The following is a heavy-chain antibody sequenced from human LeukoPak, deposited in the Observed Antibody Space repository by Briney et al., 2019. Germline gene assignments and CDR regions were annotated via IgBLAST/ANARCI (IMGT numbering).Heavy chain of an antibody. Sequence: ASVKVSCKASGYTFTNFAMNWLRQAPGQGLEWMGWINTNTGNPTYAQGFTGWFVFSLDTSVSTAYLQISSLKAADTAVYYCARGGHDYGGYMNYWGQGTLVTVSS. V-gene: IGHV7-4-1*02. D-gene: IGHD4-23*01. CDR1: GYTFTNFA. CDR3: ARGGHDYGGYMNY. J-gene: IGHJ4*02. CDR2: INTNTGNP.